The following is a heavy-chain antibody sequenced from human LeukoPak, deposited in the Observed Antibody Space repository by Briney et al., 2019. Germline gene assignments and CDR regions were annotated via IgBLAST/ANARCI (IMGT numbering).Heavy chain of an antibody. CDR2: ISTSSSYI. J-gene: IGHJ4*02. D-gene: IGHD5-12*01. CDR1: GFTFSSYS. CDR3: ARGPSGYHNT. Sequence: GGSLRLSCAASGFTFSSYSMNWVRQAPGKGLQWVSSISTSSSYIYYADSVKGRFTISRDNAKNSLYLQMNSLRAEDTAVYYCARGPSGYHNTGGQGTLVTVSS. V-gene: IGHV3-21*01.